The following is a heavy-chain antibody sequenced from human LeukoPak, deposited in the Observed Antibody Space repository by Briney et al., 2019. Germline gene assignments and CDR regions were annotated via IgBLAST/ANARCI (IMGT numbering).Heavy chain of an antibody. Sequence: GGTLRLSCAASGFTFSSYGMSWVRQAPGKGLEWVSAISGSGGSTYYADSVKGRFTISRDNSKNTLYLQMNSLRAEDTAVYYCAKDPGITMVRGVTNFDYWGQGTLVTVSS. CDR3: AKDPGITMVRGVTNFDY. D-gene: IGHD3-10*01. V-gene: IGHV3-23*01. CDR2: ISGSGGST. CDR1: GFTFSSYG. J-gene: IGHJ4*02.